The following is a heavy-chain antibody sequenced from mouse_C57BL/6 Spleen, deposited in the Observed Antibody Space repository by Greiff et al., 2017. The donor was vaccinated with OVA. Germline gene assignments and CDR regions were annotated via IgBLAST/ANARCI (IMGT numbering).Heavy chain of an antibody. CDR2: IYPGDGDT. Sequence: QVQLQQSGPELVKPGASVKISCKASGYAFSSSWMNWVKQRPGKGLEWIGRIYPGDGDTNYNGKFKGKATLTADKSSSTAYMQLSSLTSEDSAVYVCARSGYGSRSFDYWGQGTTLTVSS. V-gene: IGHV1-82*01. CDR3: ARSGYGSRSFDY. CDR1: GYAFSSSW. J-gene: IGHJ2*01. D-gene: IGHD1-1*01.